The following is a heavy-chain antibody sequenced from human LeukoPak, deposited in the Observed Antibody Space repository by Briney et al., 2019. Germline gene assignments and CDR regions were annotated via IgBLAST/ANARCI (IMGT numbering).Heavy chain of an antibody. CDR1: GFTFSSYG. CDR3: AREYCSSTSCLSTDNWFDP. J-gene: IGHJ5*02. V-gene: IGHV3-33*01. Sequence: GGSLRLSCAASGFTFSSYGMHWVRQAPGKGLEWVAVIWYDGSNKYYADSVKGRFTISRDNSKNTLYLQMNSLRAEDTAVYYCAREYCSSTSCLSTDNWFDPWGQGTLVTDSS. D-gene: IGHD2-2*01. CDR2: IWYDGSNK.